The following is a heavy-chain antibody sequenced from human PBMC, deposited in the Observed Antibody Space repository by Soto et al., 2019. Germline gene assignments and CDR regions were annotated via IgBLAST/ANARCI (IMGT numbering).Heavy chain of an antibody. D-gene: IGHD3-10*01. CDR2: VNTIVSMS. J-gene: IGHJ4*02. Sequence: QVQLVQSGAEVKRPGSSVKVSCKASGDTFNFYSINWVRQAPGLGLEWMGRVNTIVSMSNYAQKFQGRLTMTADKSTSSAYMVLSSLRSEDTAIYYCASSYGSGYRAFDYWGQGALVTVSS. V-gene: IGHV1-69*02. CDR1: GDTFNFYS. CDR3: ASSYGSGYRAFDY.